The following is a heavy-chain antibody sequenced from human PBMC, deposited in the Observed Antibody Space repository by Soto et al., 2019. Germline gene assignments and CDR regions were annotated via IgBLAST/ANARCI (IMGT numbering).Heavy chain of an antibody. D-gene: IGHD2-21*02. CDR3: EKDTGGNSFTFDY. Sequence: GGSLRLSCAASGFTFSSYAMSWVRQAPGKGLEWVSAISGSGGSTYYADSVKGRFTISRDNSKNTLYLQMNSLRAEDTAVYYCEKDTGGNSFTFDYWGQGTLVTVSS. CDR1: GFTFSSYA. J-gene: IGHJ4*02. CDR2: ISGSGGST. V-gene: IGHV3-23*01.